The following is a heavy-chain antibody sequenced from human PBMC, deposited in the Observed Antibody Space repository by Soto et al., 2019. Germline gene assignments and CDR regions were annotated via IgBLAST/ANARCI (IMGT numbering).Heavy chain of an antibody. CDR3: ARGSYYYDSSGYYHY. D-gene: IGHD3-22*01. CDR2: FFIGGNT. CDR1: GGSITGGSISTTTYY. Sequence: SETLSLTCTVSGGSITGGSISTTTYYWGWMRQPPGKGLEWIASFFIGGNTYYNPSLKSRVTTSVDTSKNQFSLKLNSVTAADTAVYYCARGSYYYDSSGYYHYWGQGTLVTVSS. J-gene: IGHJ4*02. V-gene: IGHV4-39*01.